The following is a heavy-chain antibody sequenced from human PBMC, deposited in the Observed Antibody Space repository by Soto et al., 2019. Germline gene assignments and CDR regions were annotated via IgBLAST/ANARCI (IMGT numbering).Heavy chain of an antibody. CDR1: GASVSTNSAT. V-gene: IGHV6-1*01. CDR3: ARLIVNSWLDS. CDR2: KYSRSTWDN. Sequence: QVQLQQSGPGLVKPSQTLSLTCAISGASVSTNSATWDWIRQSPSSVLELLGRKYSRSTWDNDYEVSVKRRITINPDTSNNQLALQLNSVTPDDTALYYCARLIVNSWLDSWGQVSLVTVSS. D-gene: IGHD1-26*01. J-gene: IGHJ5*01.